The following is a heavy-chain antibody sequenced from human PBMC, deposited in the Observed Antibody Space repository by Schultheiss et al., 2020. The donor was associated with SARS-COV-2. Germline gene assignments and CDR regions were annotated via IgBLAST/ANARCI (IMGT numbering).Heavy chain of an antibody. CDR2: IYPGDSDT. CDR3: ARRGTVTAPRDYYGMDV. Sequence: GGSLRLSCKGSGYSFTSYWIGWVRQMPGKGLELMGIIYPGDSDTRYSPSFQGQVTISADKSISTAYLQWSSLKASDTAMYYCARRGTVTAPRDYYGMDVWGQGTTVTVSS. V-gene: IGHV5-51*01. J-gene: IGHJ6*02. D-gene: IGHD4-17*01. CDR1: GYSFTSYW.